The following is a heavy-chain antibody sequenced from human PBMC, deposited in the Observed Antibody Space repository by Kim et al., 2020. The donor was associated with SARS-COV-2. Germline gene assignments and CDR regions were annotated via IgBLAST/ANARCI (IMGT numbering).Heavy chain of an antibody. D-gene: IGHD5-12*01. Sequence: SETLSLTCSVSGGSMSGFYWSWIRQPPGKGLEWLGYVYDTETSYNPSLRSRVATSVDKYKHQFPLELTSVTSSDTAVYDYAGGSGLVLYHWGRGTRVTVS. V-gene: IGHV4-59*13. CDR2: VYDTET. CDR3: AGGSGLVLYH. J-gene: IGHJ2*01. CDR1: GGSMSGFY.